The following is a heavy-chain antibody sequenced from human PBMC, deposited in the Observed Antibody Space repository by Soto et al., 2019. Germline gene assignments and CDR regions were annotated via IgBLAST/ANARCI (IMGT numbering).Heavy chain of an antibody. D-gene: IGHD6-25*01. CDR3: ARHFSGSSSGGSPV. J-gene: IGHJ6*03. Sequence: PSETLSLTCTVSGGSISSSTYYWGWIRQPPGKGLEWIASIYYSGRTHYNPSLESRVTISVDTSKNQFPLRLSSVTAADTAVYYWARHFSGSSSGGSPVGGKGKMVPVSS. CDR2: IYYSGRT. CDR1: GGSISSSTYY. V-gene: IGHV4-39*01.